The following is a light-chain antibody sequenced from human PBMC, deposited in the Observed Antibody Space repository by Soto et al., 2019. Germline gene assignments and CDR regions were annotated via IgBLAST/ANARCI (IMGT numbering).Light chain of an antibody. Sequence: DIVMTQSPDSLAVSLGERVTINCKSSQSVLYSSDNKNYLAWYQQKPGQPPKLLIYWASTRESGVPDRFSGSGSATDFTLTISSLQAEDVAVYYCQQYYSTPRTFGQGTKVEIK. J-gene: IGKJ1*01. CDR3: QQYYSTPRT. V-gene: IGKV4-1*01. CDR1: QSVLYSSDNKNY. CDR2: WAS.